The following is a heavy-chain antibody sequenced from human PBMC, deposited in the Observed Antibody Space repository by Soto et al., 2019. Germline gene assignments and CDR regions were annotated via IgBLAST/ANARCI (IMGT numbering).Heavy chain of an antibody. Sequence: GASVKVSCKASGYTFTSYDINWVRQATGQGLEWMGWMNPNSGNTGYAQKFQGRVTMTRNTSISTAYMELSSLRSEDTAVYYCARAASSDDILTGYFYYYYYYGMDVWGQGTTVTVSS. V-gene: IGHV1-8*01. D-gene: IGHD3-9*01. J-gene: IGHJ6*02. CDR3: ARAASSDDILTGYFYYYYYYGMDV. CDR2: MNPNSGNT. CDR1: GYTFTSYD.